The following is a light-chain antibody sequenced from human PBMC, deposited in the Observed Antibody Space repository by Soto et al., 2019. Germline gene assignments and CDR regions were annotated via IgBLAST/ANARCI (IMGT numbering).Light chain of an antibody. CDR2: DAS. CDR1: QSVSSY. Sequence: EMVLTQCPATLSLSPGERATLSCRASQSVSSYFAWYQQKPGQAPNLLIYDASNRATGIPARFSGSGSGTDFTLTISSLEPEDFAVYHCQQYGSSPLITFGQGTRLEIK. CDR3: QQYGSSPLIT. V-gene: IGKV3-11*01. J-gene: IGKJ5*01.